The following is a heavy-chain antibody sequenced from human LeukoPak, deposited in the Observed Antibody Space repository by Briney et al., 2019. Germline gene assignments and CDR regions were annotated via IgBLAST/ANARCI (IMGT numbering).Heavy chain of an antibody. CDR1: GYTFTGYY. J-gene: IGHJ3*02. D-gene: IGHD2-2*01. Sequence: GASVKVSCKASGYTFTGYYMHWMRQAPGQGLEWMGRINPNSGGTNSAQKFQVRVTMTRDTSISTAYMEQSRLRSDDTAVYYCARADCSSISCLNAFDIWGQGTMVTVSS. CDR3: ARADCSSISCLNAFDI. CDR2: INPNSGGT. V-gene: IGHV1-2*06.